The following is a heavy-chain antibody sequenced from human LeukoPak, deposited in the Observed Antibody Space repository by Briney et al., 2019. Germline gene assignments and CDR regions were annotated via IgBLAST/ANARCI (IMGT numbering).Heavy chain of an antibody. Sequence: SETLSLTCAVYGGSFSGYYWSWIRQPPGKGLERIGEINHSGSTNYNPSLKSRVTISVDTSKNQFSLKLSSVTAADTAVYYCARHPAYYDFWSGYRYPNWFDPWAREPWSPSPQ. J-gene: IGHJ5*02. CDR3: ARHPAYYDFWSGYRYPNWFDP. CDR2: INHSGST. CDR1: GGSFSGYY. V-gene: IGHV4-34*01. D-gene: IGHD3-3*01.